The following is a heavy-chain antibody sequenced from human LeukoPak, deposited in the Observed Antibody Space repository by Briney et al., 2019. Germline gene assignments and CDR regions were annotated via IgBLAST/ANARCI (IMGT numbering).Heavy chain of an antibody. V-gene: IGHV3-23*01. D-gene: IGHD6-6*01. J-gene: IGHJ6*03. Sequence: GGSLRLSCAASGFTFSNYAMSWVRQAPGKGLEWVSAISGSVGSTYYADSVKGRFTISRDNSKNTLYLQMNSLRAEDTAVHYCAKSRSIAARYYYMDVWGKGTTVTVSS. CDR3: AKSRSIAARYYYMDV. CDR2: ISGSVGST. CDR1: GFTFSNYA.